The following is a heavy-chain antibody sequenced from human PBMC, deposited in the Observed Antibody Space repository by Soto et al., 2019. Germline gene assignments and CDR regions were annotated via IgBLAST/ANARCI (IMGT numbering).Heavy chain of an antibody. Sequence: EVQLVESGGGLVQPGGSLKLSCAASGVTFSGSAMHWVRQASGKGLEWVGRIRSKANSYATTYAASVKGRFTISRDDSKNTSYLQMNSMKTEDTAVYYCPRGPPDYFDYWGQGTLVTVSS. V-gene: IGHV3-73*01. CDR3: PRGPPDYFDY. CDR1: GVTFSGSA. J-gene: IGHJ4*02. CDR2: IRSKANSYAT.